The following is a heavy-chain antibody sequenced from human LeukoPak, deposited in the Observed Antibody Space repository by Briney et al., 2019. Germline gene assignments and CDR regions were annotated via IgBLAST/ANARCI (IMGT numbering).Heavy chain of an antibody. J-gene: IGHJ4*02. CDR2: ISSSGSTI. CDR1: GFTFSSYE. CDR3: ARAPILAGYYFQFDY. Sequence: GGSLRLSCAASGFTFSSYEMNWVRQAPGKGLEWVSYISSSGSTIYYADSVKGRFTISRDNAKNSLYLQMNSLRAEDTAVYYCARAPILAGYYFQFDYWGQGTLVTVSS. V-gene: IGHV3-48*03. D-gene: IGHD3-9*01.